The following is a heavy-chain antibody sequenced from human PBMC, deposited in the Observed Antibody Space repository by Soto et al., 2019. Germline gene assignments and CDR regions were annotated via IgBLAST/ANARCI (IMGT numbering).Heavy chain of an antibody. CDR2: IDPSDSYT. D-gene: IGHD6-6*01. CDR3: ARPPSSSPPRGAFDI. CDR1: GYSFTSYW. Sequence: GESLKISCKGCGYSFTSYWISWVRQMPGKGREWRWRIDPSDSYTNYSPSFQGHVTISADKSISTAYLQWSSLKASDTAMYYCARPPSSSPPRGAFDIWGQGTMVTVSS. J-gene: IGHJ3*02. V-gene: IGHV5-10-1*01.